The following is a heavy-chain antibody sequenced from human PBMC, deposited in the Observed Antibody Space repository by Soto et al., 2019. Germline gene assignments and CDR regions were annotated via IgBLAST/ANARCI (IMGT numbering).Heavy chain of an antibody. Sequence: GGSLRLSCAASGFTFGSYTMNWARQAPGKGLEWVSSISSSSGHIYYADSLKGRFTISRDNAKNSLYLQMNSLRAEDTAVYYCTRHRLATREFDYCGQGTLVTVSS. J-gene: IGHJ4*02. D-gene: IGHD1-26*01. CDR3: TRHRLATREFDY. CDR1: GFTFGSYT. CDR2: ISSSSGHI. V-gene: IGHV3-21*01.